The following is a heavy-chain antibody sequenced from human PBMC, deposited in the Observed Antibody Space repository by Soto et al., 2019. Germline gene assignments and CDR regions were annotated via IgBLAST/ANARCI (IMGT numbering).Heavy chain of an antibody. V-gene: IGHV1-24*01. D-gene: IGHD3-10*01. Sequence: ASVKVSCKVSGYTLTELSMHWVRQAPGKGLEWMGGFDPKDGETIYAQKFQGRVTMTRNTSTGTAYMELSSLRSEDTAVYYCASGRLYASGSYYPDYRGQGTLVTVSS. J-gene: IGHJ4*02. CDR2: FDPKDGET. CDR3: ASGRLYASGSYYPDY. CDR1: GYTLTELS.